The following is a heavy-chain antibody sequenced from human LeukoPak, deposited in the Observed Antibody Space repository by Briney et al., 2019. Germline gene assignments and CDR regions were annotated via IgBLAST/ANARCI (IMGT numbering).Heavy chain of an antibody. CDR3: ARGRAYCGGDCCSGDFDY. J-gene: IGHJ4*02. D-gene: IGHD2-21*02. CDR2: IYHSGSA. CDR1: DYSISSGYY. V-gene: IGHV4-38-2*02. Sequence: SETLSLTCSVSDYSISSGYYWGWIRQPPGKGLEWIGSMEWIGSIYHSGSAYYNPSLKSRVTISVDTSKNQFSLKLSSVAAADTAVYYCARGRAYCGGDCCSGDFDYWGQGTLVTVSS.